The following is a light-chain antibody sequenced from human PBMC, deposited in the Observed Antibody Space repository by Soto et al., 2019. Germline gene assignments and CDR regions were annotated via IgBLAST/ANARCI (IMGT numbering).Light chain of an antibody. CDR1: QSVTSSY. Sequence: EIVLTQSPGTLSLSPGERATLSCRASQSVTSSYLAWFQQKPGQAPSLLIYAASSMATGIPDRFSGSGSGTDFTLTISRLEPEDVAVYYCQQYGDIPLTFGEGTKVEIK. V-gene: IGKV3-20*01. CDR3: QQYGDIPLT. J-gene: IGKJ4*01. CDR2: AAS.